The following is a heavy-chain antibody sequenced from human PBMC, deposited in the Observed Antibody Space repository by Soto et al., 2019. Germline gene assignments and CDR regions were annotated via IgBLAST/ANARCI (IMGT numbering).Heavy chain of an antibody. CDR2: IYYSGST. CDR1: GGSISSYY. D-gene: IGHD6-19*01. J-gene: IGHJ4*01. CDR3: VCSGSARHHGSDL. Sequence: SATLSLTCTVSGGSISSYYWSWIRQPPGKGLEWIGYIYYSGSTNYNPSPKSRVTISVDTSKNQFSLTLSSVTAADTAVYYFVCSGSARHHGSDLRGPGTQVT. V-gene: IGHV4-59*01.